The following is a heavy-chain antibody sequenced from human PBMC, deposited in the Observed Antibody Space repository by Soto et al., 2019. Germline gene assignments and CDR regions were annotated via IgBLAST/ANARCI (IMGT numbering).Heavy chain of an antibody. CDR3: ARPPASYYYDSSGSHAPFDY. CDR2: INPNSGGT. Sequence: SVKHACKASGYTFTAYYMHWVRQAPVQGLEWMGWINPNSGGTNYSQKFQGRVTMTRDTSISTAYMELSRLRSDDTAVYYCARPPASYYYDSSGSHAPFDYWGQGTLVTVSS. J-gene: IGHJ4*02. D-gene: IGHD3-22*01. V-gene: IGHV1-2*02. CDR1: GYTFTAYY.